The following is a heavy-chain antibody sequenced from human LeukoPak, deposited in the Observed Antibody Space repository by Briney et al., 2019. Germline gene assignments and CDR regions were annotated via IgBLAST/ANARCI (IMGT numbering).Heavy chain of an antibody. CDR3: AREWQGYCSGGSCYTWAAFDY. CDR1: GYTFTSYY. J-gene: IGHJ4*02. V-gene: IGHV1-46*01. CDR2: INPSGGST. D-gene: IGHD2-15*01. Sequence: ASVKVSCKASGYTFTSYYMHWVRQAPGQGLEWMGIINPSGGSTSYAQKFQGRVTMTRDTSTSTVYMELSSLRSEDTAVYYCAREWQGYCSGGSCYTWAAFDYWGQGTLVTVSS.